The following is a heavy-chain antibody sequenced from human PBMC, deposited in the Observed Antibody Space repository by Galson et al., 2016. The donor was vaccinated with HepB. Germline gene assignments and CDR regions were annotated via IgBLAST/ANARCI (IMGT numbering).Heavy chain of an antibody. J-gene: IGHJ4*02. D-gene: IGHD3-10*01. CDR3: ARVGYYGSGRAYYFDY. Sequence: SETLSLTCTVSGDSVSSGSYYWSWIRQPPGKGPEWIGYIYYTGSTTYSPSLKSRVTISVDRSKNQFSLKLSSVTTADTAVYHCARVGYYGSGRAYYFDYWGQGILVTVSS. CDR2: IYYTGST. CDR1: GDSVSSGSYY. V-gene: IGHV4-61*01.